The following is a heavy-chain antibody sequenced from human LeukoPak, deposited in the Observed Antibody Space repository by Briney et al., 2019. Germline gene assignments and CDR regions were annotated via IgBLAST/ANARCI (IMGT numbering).Heavy chain of an antibody. J-gene: IGHJ6*02. CDR3: ARGGCAATGCAMDV. Sequence: QPGGSLRLSCAASGFTFSSYEMNWVRQAPGKGLEWVSYISGSGSTVYYADSVKGRFTISRDNARNSLYLQMNSLRADDTTTYYCARGGCAATGCAMDVWGQGTTVTVSS. V-gene: IGHV3-48*03. CDR1: GFTFSSYE. D-gene: IGHD6-13*01. CDR2: ISGSGSTV.